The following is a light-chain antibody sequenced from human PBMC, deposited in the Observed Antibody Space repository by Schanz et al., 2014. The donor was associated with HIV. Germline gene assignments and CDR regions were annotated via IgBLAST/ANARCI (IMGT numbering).Light chain of an antibody. CDR3: QVWDTFISAV. CDR2: YDT. J-gene: IGLJ2*01. CDR1: NVGIKS. V-gene: IGLV3-21*01. Sequence: SYELTQPPSVSVAPGKTASITCGGHNVGIKSVHWYQQKPGQAPVMVISYDTDRPSGIPERFSGSNSGHTATLTISRVEAGDEADYYCQVWDTFISAVFGGGTKLTVL.